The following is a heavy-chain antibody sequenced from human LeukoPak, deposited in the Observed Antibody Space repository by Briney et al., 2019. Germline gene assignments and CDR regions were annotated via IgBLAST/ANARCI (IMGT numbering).Heavy chain of an antibody. CDR2: MNPNSGNT. CDR1: GYTFTTYD. V-gene: IGHV1-8*01. CDR3: ARGRGSGHKENWFDP. J-gene: IGHJ5*02. Sequence: GASVKVSCKASGYTFTTYDINWVRQATGEGLEWMGWMNPNSGNTGYAQKFQGRVTMTRNTSISTAYMELSSLRSEDTAVYYCARGRGSGHKENWFDPWGQGTLVTVSS. D-gene: IGHD6-19*01.